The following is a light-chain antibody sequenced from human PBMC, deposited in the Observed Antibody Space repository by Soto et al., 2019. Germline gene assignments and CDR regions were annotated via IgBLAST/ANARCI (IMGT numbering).Light chain of an antibody. V-gene: IGKV3-15*01. CDR2: DAI. J-gene: IGKJ4*01. Sequence: DKLMSQSPATLSVSPGERVTLSCRASQNIHNHMSWFLQKPGQTPRLLIYDAIIRAPDVPARFSGSWSGTEFTLTINSLQSEDFAVYYFQQDDAWPLTFGGGTKVEIK. CDR1: QNIHNH. CDR3: QQDDAWPLT.